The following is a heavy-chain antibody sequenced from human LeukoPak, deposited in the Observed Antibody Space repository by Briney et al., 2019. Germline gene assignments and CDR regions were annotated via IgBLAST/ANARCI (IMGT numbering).Heavy chain of an antibody. D-gene: IGHD3-10*01. CDR1: GFTFSTYT. CDR2: ISSSSSSI. V-gene: IGHV3-21*01. J-gene: IGHJ3*02. Sequence: GGSLGLSCAASGFTFSTYTLNWVRQAPGKGLEWVSCISSSSSSIYYADSVKGRFTISRDNAKNSVYLQMNSLRAEDTAVYYCAREAGEAFDIWGQGTMVTVSS. CDR3: AREAGEAFDI.